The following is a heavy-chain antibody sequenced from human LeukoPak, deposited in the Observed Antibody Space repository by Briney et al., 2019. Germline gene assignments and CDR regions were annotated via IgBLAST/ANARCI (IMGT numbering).Heavy chain of an antibody. J-gene: IGHJ6*02. Sequence: SETLSLTCTVSGGSISNYYWSWIRQPPGKGLEWIGEINHSGSTNYNPSLKSRVTISVDTSKNQFSLKLSSVTAADTAVYYCARPGYCSGGSCYYYYGLDVWGQGTTVTVSS. V-gene: IGHV4-34*01. CDR3: ARPGYCSGGSCYYYYGLDV. CDR2: INHSGST. CDR1: GGSISNYY. D-gene: IGHD2-15*01.